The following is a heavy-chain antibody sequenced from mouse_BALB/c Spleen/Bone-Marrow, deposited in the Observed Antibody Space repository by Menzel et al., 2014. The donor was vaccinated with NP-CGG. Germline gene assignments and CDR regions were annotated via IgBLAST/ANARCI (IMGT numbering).Heavy chain of an antibody. CDR1: GDSIXSGY. CDR2: ISYSGST. J-gene: IGHJ2*01. CDR3: ATYDGTSFDY. V-gene: IGHV3-8*02. Sequence: EVQLQESGPSLVKPSQTLSLPCSVTGDSIXSGYWNWIRKFPGNKLEYMGYISYSGSTYYNPSLKSRISITRDTSKNQFYLQLNSVTTEDTATYYCATYDGTSFDYWGQGTTLTVSS. D-gene: IGHD2-1*01.